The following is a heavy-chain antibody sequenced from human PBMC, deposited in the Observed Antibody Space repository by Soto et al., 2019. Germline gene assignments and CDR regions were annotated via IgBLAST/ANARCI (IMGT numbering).Heavy chain of an antibody. J-gene: IGHJ4*02. CDR2: ISAYNGNT. D-gene: IGHD4-17*01. V-gene: IGHV1-18*01. CDR1: GYTFTSYG. CDR3: ARDRGGVYGDYPSLLVPNY. Sequence: QVQLVQSGAEVKKPGASVKVSCKASGYTFTSYGISWVRQAPGQGLEWMGWISAYNGNTNYAQKLQGRVTMTTDTSTCTAYMGLRSLRSDDTAVYYCARDRGGVYGDYPSLLVPNYWGQGTLVIVSS.